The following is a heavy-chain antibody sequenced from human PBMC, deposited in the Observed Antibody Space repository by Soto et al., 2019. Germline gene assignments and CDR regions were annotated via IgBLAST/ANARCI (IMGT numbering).Heavy chain of an antibody. CDR3: AKDFNIAAAGGRWFDP. J-gene: IGHJ5*02. CDR1: GFTFNSYG. CDR2: ISYDGSNK. Sequence: WWSLGLSCAASGFTFNSYGMHWVRQAPGKGLEWVAVISYDGSNKYYADSVKGRFTISRDNSKNTLYLQMNSLRAEDTAVYYCAKDFNIAAAGGRWFDPWGQGTLVTVSS. V-gene: IGHV3-30*18. D-gene: IGHD6-13*01.